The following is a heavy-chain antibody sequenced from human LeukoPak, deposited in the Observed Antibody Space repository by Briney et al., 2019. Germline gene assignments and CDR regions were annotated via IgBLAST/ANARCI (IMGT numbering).Heavy chain of an antibody. CDR2: INPNSGGT. CDR3: ARPQRWELLWNDAFDI. Sequence: ASVKVSCKASGYTFTGYYMHWVRQAPGQGLEWMGWINPNSGGTNYAQKFQGRVTMTRDTSISTAYMELSRLRSDDTAVYYCARPQRWELLWNDAFDIWGQGTMVTVSS. D-gene: IGHD1-26*01. V-gene: IGHV1-2*02. CDR1: GYTFTGYY. J-gene: IGHJ3*02.